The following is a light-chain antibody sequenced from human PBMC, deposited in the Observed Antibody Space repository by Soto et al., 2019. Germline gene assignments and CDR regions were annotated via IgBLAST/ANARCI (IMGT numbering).Light chain of an antibody. J-gene: IGLJ2*01. Sequence: QSVMTQPASVSGSPGRSITMSCTGTSSDIGAYNFVSWYQQHPGKAPKLMLYDVNIRPSGVSNRFSGSKSGNTASLTISGLQAEDEAEYYCTSWTTSTTMIFGGGTKLTVL. V-gene: IGLV2-14*03. CDR1: SSDIGAYNF. CDR2: DVN. CDR3: TSWTTSTTMI.